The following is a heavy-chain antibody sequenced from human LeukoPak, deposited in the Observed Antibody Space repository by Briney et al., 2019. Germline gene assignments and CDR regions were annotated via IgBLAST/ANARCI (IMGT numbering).Heavy chain of an antibody. CDR2: INHSGST. CDR1: GGSFSGYY. CDR3: ARAPSAFDI. J-gene: IGHJ3*02. V-gene: IGHV4-34*01. Sequence: SETLSLTCAVYGGSFSGYYWSWIRQPPEKGLEWIGEINHSGSTNYNPSLKSRVTISVDTSKNQFSLKLSSVTAADTAVYYCARAPSAFDIWGQGTMVTVSS.